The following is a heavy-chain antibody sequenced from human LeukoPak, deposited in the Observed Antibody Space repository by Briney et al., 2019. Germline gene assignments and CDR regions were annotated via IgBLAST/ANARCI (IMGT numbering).Heavy chain of an antibody. CDR3: AKGGRGSYYPFDY. Sequence: GGSLRLSCAASGFTFGDYTMHWVRQAPGKGLEWVSLISWDGGSTYYADSVKGRFTISRDNSKNSLYLQMNSLRTEDTALYYCAKGGRGSYYPFDYWGQGTLVTVSS. CDR2: ISWDGGST. CDR1: GFTFGDYT. V-gene: IGHV3-43*01. J-gene: IGHJ4*02. D-gene: IGHD1-26*01.